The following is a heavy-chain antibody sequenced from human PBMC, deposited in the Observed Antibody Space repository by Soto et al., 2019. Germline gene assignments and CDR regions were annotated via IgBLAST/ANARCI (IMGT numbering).Heavy chain of an antibody. CDR3: ASTDYDFWSGYYSSNNWFDP. Sequence: SVKVSCKASGGTFSSYAISWVRRAPGQGLEWMGGIIPIFGTANYAQKFQGRVTITADESTSTAYMELSSLRSEDTAVYYCASTDYDFWSGYYSSNNWFDPWGQGTLVTVSS. D-gene: IGHD3-3*01. J-gene: IGHJ5*02. CDR1: GGTFSSYA. V-gene: IGHV1-69*13. CDR2: IIPIFGTA.